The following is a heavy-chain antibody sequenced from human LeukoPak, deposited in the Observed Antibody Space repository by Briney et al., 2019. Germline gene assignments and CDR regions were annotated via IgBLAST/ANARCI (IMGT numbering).Heavy chain of an antibody. V-gene: IGHV3-48*03. Sequence: GGSLRLSCAASGFAFSTYEMTWVRQAPGKEPEWVSYIHSSGGLTYYAASVKGRFTVSRDNAENSLYLQMNSLRVEDTAIYYCARDSLHNYGGSGYGYYFDYWGQGTLVTVSS. D-gene: IGHD3-22*01. J-gene: IGHJ4*02. CDR3: ARDSLHNYGGSGYGYYFDY. CDR2: IHSSGGLT. CDR1: GFAFSTYE.